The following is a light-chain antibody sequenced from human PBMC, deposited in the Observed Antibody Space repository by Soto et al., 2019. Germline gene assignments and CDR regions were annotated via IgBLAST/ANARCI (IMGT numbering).Light chain of an antibody. CDR2: DDS. Sequence: SYELTQPPSVSVTPGQTARIPCGGNDIGTKSVHWYQQKPDQSPVLVVYDDSDRPPGIPERFSGSNSGNAATLTISRVEAGDEADYYCHLWDNTSDQPVFGGGTKVTVL. CDR1: DIGTKS. CDR3: HLWDNTSDQPV. V-gene: IGLV3-21*02. J-gene: IGLJ2*01.